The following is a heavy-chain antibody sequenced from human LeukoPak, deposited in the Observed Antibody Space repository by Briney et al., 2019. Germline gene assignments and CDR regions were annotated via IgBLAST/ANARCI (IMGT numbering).Heavy chain of an antibody. CDR1: GFTFSSYS. V-gene: IGHV3-21*01. J-gene: IGHJ4*02. CDR3: ARDGRYSGSPFDY. D-gene: IGHD1-26*01. CDR2: ISSSSSYI. Sequence: GGSLRLSCAASGFTFSSYSMNWVRQAPGKGLEWVSSISSSSSYIYYADSVKGRFTISRDNAKNSLYLQMNSLRAEDTAVYYCARDGRYSGSPFDYWGQGTLVTVSS.